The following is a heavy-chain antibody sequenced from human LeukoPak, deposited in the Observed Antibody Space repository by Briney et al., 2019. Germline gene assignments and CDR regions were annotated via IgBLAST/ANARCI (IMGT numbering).Heavy chain of an antibody. Sequence: GRSLRLSCAASGFTFSTSWMHWVRQAPGKGLGWVSRINSDGTTIDYADSVKGRFTISRDNAKNTLYLQMDSLRDEDMAVYYCARAGYYRFDYWGQGTLVTVSS. D-gene: IGHD2/OR15-2a*01. CDR1: GFTFSTSW. V-gene: IGHV3-74*01. CDR3: ARAGYYRFDY. CDR2: INSDGTTI. J-gene: IGHJ4*02.